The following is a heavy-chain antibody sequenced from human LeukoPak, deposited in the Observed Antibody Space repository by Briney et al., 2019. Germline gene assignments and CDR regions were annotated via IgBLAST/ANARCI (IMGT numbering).Heavy chain of an antibody. V-gene: IGHV1-24*01. CDR1: GYTLTELS. CDR3: ATSLAVAGTGAFDI. Sequence: GASVKVSCKVSGYTLTELSMHWVRQAPGKGLEWMGGFDPEDGETIYAQKFQGRVTMTEDTSTDTAYMELSSLRSEDTAVYYCATSLAVAGTGAFDIWGQGTMVAVSS. CDR2: FDPEDGET. D-gene: IGHD6-19*01. J-gene: IGHJ3*02.